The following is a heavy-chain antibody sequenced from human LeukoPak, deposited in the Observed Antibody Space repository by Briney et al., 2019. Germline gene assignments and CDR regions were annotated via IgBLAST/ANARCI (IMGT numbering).Heavy chain of an antibody. V-gene: IGHV4-59*02. Sequence: PSETLSLTCVVSGASVSSSHWNWIRQLPGKGLELIGCLSYTGKTDYNPSLSGRVTMSLGTSNNQVSPTLRSVTAADTAVYYCSEGYFEPFAHWGQGILVAVSS. CDR2: LSYTGKT. J-gene: IGHJ4*02. CDR1: GASVSSSH. D-gene: IGHD3-9*01. CDR3: SEGYFEPFAH.